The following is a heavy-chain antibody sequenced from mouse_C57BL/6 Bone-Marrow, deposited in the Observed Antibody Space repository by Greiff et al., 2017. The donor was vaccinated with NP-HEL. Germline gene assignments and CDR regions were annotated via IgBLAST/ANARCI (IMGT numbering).Heavy chain of an antibody. CDR1: GYTFTSYW. Sequence: QVQLKQPGAELVKPGASVKLSCKASGYTFTSYWMHWVKQRPGRGLEWIGRIDPNSGGTKYNEKFKSKATLTVDKPSSTAYMQLSSLTSEDSAVYYCARSTTVVATDGWYFDVWGTGTTVTVSS. J-gene: IGHJ1*03. CDR2: IDPNSGGT. V-gene: IGHV1-72*01. CDR3: ARSTTVVATDGWYFDV. D-gene: IGHD1-1*01.